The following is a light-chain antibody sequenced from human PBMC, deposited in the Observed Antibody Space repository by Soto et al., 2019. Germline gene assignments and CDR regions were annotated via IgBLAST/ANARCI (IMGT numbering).Light chain of an antibody. CDR3: CSYAGTSTYV. J-gene: IGLJ1*01. CDR2: DVS. Sequence: QSVLTQPRSVSGSPGQSVTISCTGTSSDVGGYDYVSWYQQEPGKAPKLMIYDVSKRPSGVPDRFSGSKSGNTASLTISGLQAEDEADYYCCSYAGTSTYVFGTGTKVTV. V-gene: IGLV2-11*01. CDR1: SSDVGGYDY.